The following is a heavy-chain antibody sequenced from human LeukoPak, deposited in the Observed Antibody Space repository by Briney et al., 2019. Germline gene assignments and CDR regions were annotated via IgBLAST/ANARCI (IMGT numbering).Heavy chain of an antibody. CDR3: ARDDFYYDSSGSIGY. Sequence: ASVKVSCKASGYTFTGYSMHWVRQAPGQGLEWMGRINPNSGGTNYAQKFQGRVTMTRDTSISTPYIELSRLRSDDTAVYYCARDDFYYDSSGSIGYWGQGTLVTVSS. D-gene: IGHD3-22*01. V-gene: IGHV1-2*06. J-gene: IGHJ4*02. CDR2: INPNSGGT. CDR1: GYTFTGYS.